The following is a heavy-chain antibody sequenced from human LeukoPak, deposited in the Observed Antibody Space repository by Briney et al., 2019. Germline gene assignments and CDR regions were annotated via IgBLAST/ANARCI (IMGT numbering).Heavy chain of an antibody. V-gene: IGHV3-30*02. D-gene: IGHD4-17*01. CDR1: GFTFSSYG. CDR2: IRYDGSNK. CDR3: AKDLGPWDYGDYEYYMDV. J-gene: IGHJ6*03. Sequence: PGGSLRLSCAASGFTFSSYGMHWVRQAPGKGLGWVAFIRYDGSNKYYADSVKGRFTISRDNSKNTLYLQMNSLRAEDTAVYYCAKDLGPWDYGDYEYYMDVRGKGTTVTISS.